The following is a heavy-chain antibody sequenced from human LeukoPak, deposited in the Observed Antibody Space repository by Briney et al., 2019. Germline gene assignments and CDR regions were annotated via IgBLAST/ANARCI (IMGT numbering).Heavy chain of an antibody. D-gene: IGHD7-27*01. V-gene: IGHV3-23*01. Sequence: GGSLRLSCAASGFTFSSYAMSWVRQAPGKGLEWVSVISGSGGSTYYADSVKGRFTISRDNAKNSLYLQMNSLRAEDTAVYYCARENAWGYFDFWGQGTLVTVSS. CDR3: ARENAWGYFDF. CDR2: ISGSGGST. CDR1: GFTFSSYA. J-gene: IGHJ4*02.